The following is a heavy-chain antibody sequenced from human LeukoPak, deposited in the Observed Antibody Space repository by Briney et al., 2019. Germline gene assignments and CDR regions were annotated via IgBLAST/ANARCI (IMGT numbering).Heavy chain of an antibody. CDR1: GYIFSSYW. V-gene: IGHV5-51*01. Sequence: GESLQISCKGSGYIFSSYWIAWVRQMPGKGLEWVGIIYPGDTDTRYSPSFQGQVTISADKSVSTAYLQWNSLKASDTAIYYCARGYYYESSGYYPGYFQYWGRGTLVSVSS. CDR3: ARGYYYESSGYYPGYFQY. CDR2: IYPGDTDT. J-gene: IGHJ1*01. D-gene: IGHD3-22*01.